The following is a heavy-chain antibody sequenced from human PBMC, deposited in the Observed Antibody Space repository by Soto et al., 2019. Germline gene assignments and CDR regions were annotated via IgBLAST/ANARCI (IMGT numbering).Heavy chain of an antibody. CDR3: ARGVYENYYDSSDNFDC. CDR2: IYYSGST. V-gene: IGHV4-31*03. D-gene: IGHD3-22*01. J-gene: IGHJ4*02. Sequence: QVQLQESGPGLVKPSQTLSLTCTVSGGSISSGGYYWSWIRQHPGKGLEWIGYIYYSGSTYYNPSLKSRVTISVDTSKNQFSLKLSSVTAADTAVYYCARGVYENYYDSSDNFDCWGQGTLVTVSS. CDR1: GGSISSGGYY.